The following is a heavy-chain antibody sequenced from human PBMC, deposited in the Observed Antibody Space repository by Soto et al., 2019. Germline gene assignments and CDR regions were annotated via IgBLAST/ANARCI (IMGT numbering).Heavy chain of an antibody. CDR1: GGTFSSYA. J-gene: IGHJ6*02. D-gene: IGHD6-6*01. V-gene: IGHV1-69*01. Sequence: QAQLVQSGAEVKKPGSSVKVSCKASGGTFSSYAISWVRQAPGQGLEWMGGIIPIFGTANYAQKFQGRVTITADESTSTAYMELSSLRSEDTAVYYCARGLSSSLAYYYYGMDVWGQGTTVTVSS. CDR2: IIPIFGTA. CDR3: ARGLSSSLAYYYYGMDV.